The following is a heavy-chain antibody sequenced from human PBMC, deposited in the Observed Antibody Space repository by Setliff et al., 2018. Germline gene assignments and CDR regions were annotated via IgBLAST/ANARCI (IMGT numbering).Heavy chain of an antibody. V-gene: IGHV5-51*01. CDR3: ARDTNYEGAYDS. D-gene: IGHD3-3*01. CDR1: GYSFTTYW. J-gene: IGHJ4*02. Sequence: GESLKISCKASGYSFTTYWIAWVRQMPGKGLEWMGVIYPGDYDTSYSPSFQGPVTISVDKSSNTAYLQWSSLKASDTAMYYCARDTNYEGAYDSWGQGTLVTVS. CDR2: IYPGDYDT.